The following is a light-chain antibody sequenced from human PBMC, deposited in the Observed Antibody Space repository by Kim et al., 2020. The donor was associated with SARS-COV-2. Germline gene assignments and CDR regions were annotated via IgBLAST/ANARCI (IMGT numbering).Light chain of an antibody. J-gene: IGKJ4*01. CDR2: GES. Sequence: EIVMTKSPATLSVSPGERATLSCRASQSVSSNLAWYQQKPGQAPRLLIYGESTRATGIPARFSGSGSGTEFTLTISSLQSEDFAVYYCQQYNNWPPLTFGGGTKVDIK. V-gene: IGKV3-15*01. CDR1: QSVSSN. CDR3: QQYNNWPPLT.